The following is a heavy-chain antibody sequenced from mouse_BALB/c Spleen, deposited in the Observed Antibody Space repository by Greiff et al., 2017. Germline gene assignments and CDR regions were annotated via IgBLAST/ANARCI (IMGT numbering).Heavy chain of an antibody. V-gene: IGHV3-2*02. CDR1: GYSITSDYA. Sequence: EVQLKESGPGLVKPSQSLSLTCTVTGYSITSDYAWNWIRQFPGNKLEWMGYISYSGSTSYNPSLKSRISITRDTSKNQFFLQLNSVTTEDTATYYCARRPSSPYYFDYWGQGTTLTVSS. CDR2: ISYSGST. CDR3: ARRPSSPYYFDY. J-gene: IGHJ2*01. D-gene: IGHD2-10*02.